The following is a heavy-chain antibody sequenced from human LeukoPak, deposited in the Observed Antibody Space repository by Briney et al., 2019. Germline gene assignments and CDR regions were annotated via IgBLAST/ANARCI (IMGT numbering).Heavy chain of an antibody. D-gene: IGHD3-22*01. Sequence: ASVKVSCKASGYTFTGYYMHWVRQAPGQGLEWMGWINPNSGGTNYAQKFQGRVTMTRDMSISTAYMELSRLRSDDTAVYYCASIIIHDSSASGAFDTWGQGTMVTVSS. V-gene: IGHV1-2*02. J-gene: IGHJ3*02. CDR1: GYTFTGYY. CDR2: INPNSGGT. CDR3: ASIIIHDSSASGAFDT.